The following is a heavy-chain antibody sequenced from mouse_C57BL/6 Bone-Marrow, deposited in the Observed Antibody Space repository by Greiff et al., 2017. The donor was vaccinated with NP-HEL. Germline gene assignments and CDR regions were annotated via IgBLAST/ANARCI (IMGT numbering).Heavy chain of an antibody. Sequence: QVQLKQSGPELVKPGASVKISCKASGYSFTSYYIHWVKQRPGQGLEWIGWIYPGSGNTKYNEKFKGKATLTADTSSSTAYMQLSSLTSEDSAVYYCARFADYYGSSSYYFDYWGQGTTLTVSS. CDR1: GYSFTSYY. J-gene: IGHJ2*01. V-gene: IGHV1-66*01. CDR3: ARFADYYGSSSYYFDY. D-gene: IGHD1-1*01. CDR2: IYPGSGNT.